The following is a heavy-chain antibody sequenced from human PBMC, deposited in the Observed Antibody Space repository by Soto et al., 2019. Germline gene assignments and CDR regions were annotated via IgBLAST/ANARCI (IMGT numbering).Heavy chain of an antibody. CDR1: GYTFTSYG. J-gene: IGHJ3*02. CDR3: ARDGSGYDRNDAFDI. V-gene: IGHV1-18*03. D-gene: IGHD5-12*01. CDR2: ISAYNGNT. Sequence: QVQLVQSGAEVKKPGASVKVSCKASGYTFTSYGISWVRQALGQGLEWMGWISAYNGNTNHAQKLQGRVTMTTDTSTSTAYMELRSLRSDDMAVYYCARDGSGYDRNDAFDIWGQGTMVTVSS.